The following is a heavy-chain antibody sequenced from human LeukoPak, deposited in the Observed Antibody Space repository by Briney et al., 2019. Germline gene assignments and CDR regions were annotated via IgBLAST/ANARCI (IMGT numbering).Heavy chain of an antibody. Sequence: ASVKVSRKASGYTFTSYDINWVRQATGQGLEWMGWMNPNSGNTGCAQKFQGRVTMTRNTSISTAYMELSSLRSEDTAVYYCARAKTDGDYVDYWGQGTLVTVSS. V-gene: IGHV1-8*01. CDR1: GYTFTSYD. CDR2: MNPNSGNT. CDR3: ARAKTDGDYVDY. D-gene: IGHD4-17*01. J-gene: IGHJ4*02.